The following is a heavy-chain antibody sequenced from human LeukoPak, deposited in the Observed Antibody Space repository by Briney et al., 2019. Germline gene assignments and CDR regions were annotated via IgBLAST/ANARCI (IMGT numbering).Heavy chain of an antibody. D-gene: IGHD4-17*01. CDR1: GFTFSSYW. V-gene: IGHV3-7*01. J-gene: IGHJ4*02. CDR2: IKQDGSEK. Sequence: GGSLRLSCAASGFTFSSYWMSWVRQAPGKGLEWVANIKQDGSEKYYVDSVKGRFTISRDNAKNSLYLQMNSLRAEDTAVYYCASGYGCKAGHVDYWGQGTLVTVSS. CDR3: ASGYGCKAGHVDY.